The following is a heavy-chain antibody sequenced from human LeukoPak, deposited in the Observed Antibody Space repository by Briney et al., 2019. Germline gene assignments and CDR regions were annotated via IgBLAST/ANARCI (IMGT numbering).Heavy chain of an antibody. CDR1: GCSISSSSYY. J-gene: IGHJ5*02. CDR3: ARLRDWFDP. V-gene: IGHV4-39*01. Sequence: SETLSLTCTVSGCSISSSSYYWGWIRQPPGKGLEWIGSIYYSGSTYYNPSLKSRVTISVDTSKNQFSLKLSSVTAADTAVYYCARLRDWFDPWGQGTLVTVSS. CDR2: IYYSGST.